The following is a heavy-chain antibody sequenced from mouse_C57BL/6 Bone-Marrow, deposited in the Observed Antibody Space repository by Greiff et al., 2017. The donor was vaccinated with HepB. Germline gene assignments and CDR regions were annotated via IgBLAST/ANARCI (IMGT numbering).Heavy chain of an antibody. CDR1: GFTFSDYY. CDR3: ASYSNYGWYFDV. Sequence: EVKVVESEGGLVQPGSSMKLSCTASGFTFSDYYMAWVRQVPEKGLEWVANINYDGSSTYYLDSLKSRFIISRDNAKNILYLQMSSLKSEDTATYYCASYSNYGWYFDVWGTGTTVTVSS. D-gene: IGHD2-5*01. J-gene: IGHJ1*03. CDR2: INYDGSST. V-gene: IGHV5-16*01.